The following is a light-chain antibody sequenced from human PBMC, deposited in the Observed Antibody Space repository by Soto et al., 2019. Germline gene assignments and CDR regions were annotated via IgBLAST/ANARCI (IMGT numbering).Light chain of an antibody. Sequence: DVVMTQSPDSLAVSLGERANMNCKCSRSVLYKSNNKNHLAWYQQKPGQPPQLIIYWASTRESGVPERFSGSGSGTDFTLTISSLEAEDVAFYWCQQYFDVPFTFGGGTKVDIK. J-gene: IGKJ4*01. V-gene: IGKV4-1*01. CDR2: WAS. CDR3: QQYFDVPFT. CDR1: RSVLYKSNNKNH.